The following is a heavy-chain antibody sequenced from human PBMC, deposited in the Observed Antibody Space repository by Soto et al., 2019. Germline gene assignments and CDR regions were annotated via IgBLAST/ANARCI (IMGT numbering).Heavy chain of an antibody. CDR1: GFTFSNYW. J-gene: IGHJ5*02. CDR2: INSDGSNT. D-gene: IGHD2-15*01. Sequence: GSLRLSCAASGFTFSNYWMHWVRQVSGKGLEWLSYINSDGSNTKYAASVKGRFTISRDNAKNTLSLQADRLRVEDTAVYYCTRGRYCTDASCYNSRFDPWGQGTLVTVSS. CDR3: TRGRYCTDASCYNSRFDP. V-gene: IGHV3-74*01.